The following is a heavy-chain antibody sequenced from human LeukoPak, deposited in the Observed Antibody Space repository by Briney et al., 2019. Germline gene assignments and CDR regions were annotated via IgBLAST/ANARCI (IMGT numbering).Heavy chain of an antibody. V-gene: IGHV3-53*01. Sequence: GGSLRLSCAASGFTVSSNYMNWVRQAPGKGLEWVSIIYSGGTTYYADSVRGRFTISRDSSKNTLYLQMTSLRAEDTAVYFCARDREGTSCWDCWGQGTLVTVSS. CDR3: ARDREGTSCWDC. J-gene: IGHJ4*02. CDR1: GFTVSSNY. CDR2: IYSGGTT. D-gene: IGHD2-2*01.